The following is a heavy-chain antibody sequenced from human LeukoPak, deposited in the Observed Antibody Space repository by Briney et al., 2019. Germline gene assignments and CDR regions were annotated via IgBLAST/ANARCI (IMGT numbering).Heavy chain of an antibody. Sequence: GGSLRLSCAASGLTFHNTWMHWIRQAPGKGLVWVSRIISDGIITTYADSVKGRFTISRDNAKNTLYLQMNSLRADDTAVYYCAADGEYAFLVWGQGTMVTVSS. CDR1: GLTFHNTW. D-gene: IGHD2/OR15-2a*01. V-gene: IGHV3-74*01. CDR2: IISDGIIT. CDR3: AADGEYAFLV. J-gene: IGHJ3*01.